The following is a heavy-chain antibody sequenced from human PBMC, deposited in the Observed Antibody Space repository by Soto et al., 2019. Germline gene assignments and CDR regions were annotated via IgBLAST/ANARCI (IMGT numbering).Heavy chain of an antibody. CDR3: AKSTASTTFYYYYGMDV. D-gene: IGHD4-17*01. V-gene: IGHV3-23*01. J-gene: IGHJ6*02. Sequence: GGSLRLSCAASGFTFSSYAMSWVRQAPGKGLEWVSAISGSGGSTYYADSVKGRFTISRDNSKNTLYLQMNSLRAEDTAVYYCAKSTASTTFYYYYGMDVWGQGTTVTVSS. CDR1: GFTFSSYA. CDR2: ISGSGGST.